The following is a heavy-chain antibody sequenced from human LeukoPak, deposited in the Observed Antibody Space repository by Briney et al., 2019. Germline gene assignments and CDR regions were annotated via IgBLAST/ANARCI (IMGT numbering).Heavy chain of an antibody. J-gene: IGHJ3*02. CDR3: ARDTHVKLWETLDM. V-gene: IGHV3-21*01. D-gene: IGHD3-10*01. CDR2: ISSSSRYI. CDR1: GFTFSSYS. Sequence: GCLRLSCGASGFTFSSYSMNWGRQAPGEGLGWVSSISSSSRYIYYADSVKGRFTVARDNAKNSLYLQMTSLRVEDPAVHYCARDTHVKLWETLDMWGQGAMVTVSS.